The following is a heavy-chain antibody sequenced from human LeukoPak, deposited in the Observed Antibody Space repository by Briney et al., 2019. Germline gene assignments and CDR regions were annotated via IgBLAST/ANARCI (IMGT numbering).Heavy chain of an antibody. D-gene: IGHD3-10*01. Sequence: ASVKLSCTASGYTFTGYYMHWVRQAPGQRPEWMGWINPNSGGTNYAQKFQGRITMTRDTSISTAYMELSRLRSDDTAVYYCARDYGSGSYYSSWFDPWGQGTLVSVSS. CDR2: INPNSGGT. J-gene: IGHJ5*02. CDR3: ARDYGSGSYYSSWFDP. V-gene: IGHV1-2*02. CDR1: GYTFTGYY.